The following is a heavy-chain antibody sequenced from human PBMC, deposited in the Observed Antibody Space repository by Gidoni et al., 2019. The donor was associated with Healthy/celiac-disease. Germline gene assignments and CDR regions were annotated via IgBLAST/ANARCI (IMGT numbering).Heavy chain of an antibody. J-gene: IGHJ4*02. CDR1: GFTFSSYA. Sequence: QVQLVESGGGVVQPGRSLRLSCAASGFTFSSYAMHWVRQAPGKGLEWVAVISYDGSNKYYADSVKGRFTISRDNSKNTLYLQMNSLRAEDTAVYYCARDPEGPRPYCGGDCYTFDYWGQGTLVTVSS. V-gene: IGHV3-30-3*01. D-gene: IGHD2-21*02. CDR3: ARDPEGPRPYCGGDCYTFDY. CDR2: ISYDGSNK.